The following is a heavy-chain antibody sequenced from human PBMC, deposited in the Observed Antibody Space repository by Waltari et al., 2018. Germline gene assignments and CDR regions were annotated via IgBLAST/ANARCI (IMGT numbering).Heavy chain of an antibody. V-gene: IGHV3-23*04. CDR2: IIGSGGST. CDR3: AKEDAAGYIDF. J-gene: IGHJ4*02. Sequence: EMKLVESGGGLVQPGGYLRLSCAACGVTLSSDALSWVRQAPGKGLEWVSAIIGSGGSTYYADSVKGRFTITRDNSNSTLYLLMISLIAEDTAVYYCAKEDAAGYIDFWGQGTLVTVSS. D-gene: IGHD6-13*01. CDR1: GVTLSSDA.